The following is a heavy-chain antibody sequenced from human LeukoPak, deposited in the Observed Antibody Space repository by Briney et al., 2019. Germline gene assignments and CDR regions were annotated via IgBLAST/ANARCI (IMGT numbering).Heavy chain of an antibody. CDR2: ITGSGGST. J-gene: IGHJ3*01. Sequence: PGGSLRLSCAAYGFTFSRYAMSWVRQVPGKGLEWVSSITGSGGSTYYADSVKGRFTISRDNSKNTLYLQMNSPRAEDTAVYYCAKDPAYYYDSSGYSGTFDFWGQGTMVTFSS. V-gene: IGHV3-23*01. CDR3: AKDPAYYYDSSGYSGTFDF. CDR1: GFTFSRYA. D-gene: IGHD3-22*01.